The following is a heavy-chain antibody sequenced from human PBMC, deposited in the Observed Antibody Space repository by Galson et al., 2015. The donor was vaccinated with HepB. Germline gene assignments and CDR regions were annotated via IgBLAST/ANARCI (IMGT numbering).Heavy chain of an antibody. CDR3: VKGPYGEYYFDS. CDR2: ISSSGAST. Sequence: LRLSCAASGFTFSSYAMHWVRQAPGKRLEYVSVISSSGASTYYADSVKGRFTISRDNSKNTLYLQMSSLRPEDTAVYYCVKGPYGEYYFDSWGQGTQVTVSS. J-gene: IGHJ4*02. V-gene: IGHV3-64D*06. D-gene: IGHD3-10*01. CDR1: GFTFSSYA.